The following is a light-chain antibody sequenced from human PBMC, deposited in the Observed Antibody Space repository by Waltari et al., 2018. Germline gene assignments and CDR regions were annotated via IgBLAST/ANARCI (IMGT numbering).Light chain of an antibody. CDR1: SSDVGGYNY. Sequence: QSALTPPASVSGSPGQSITISCTGTSSDVGGYNYVSGYQQHPGKAPKLMIYDVSNRPSGVSNRFSGSKSGNTASLTISGLQAEDEADYYCSSYTSSSTVVFGGGTKLTVL. V-gene: IGLV2-14*03. CDR3: SSYTSSSTVV. J-gene: IGLJ2*01. CDR2: DVS.